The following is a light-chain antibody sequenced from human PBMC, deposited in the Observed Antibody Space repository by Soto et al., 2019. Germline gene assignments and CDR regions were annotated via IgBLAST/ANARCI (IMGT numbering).Light chain of an antibody. Sequence: DIQMTQSPSSLSASVGDRVTITCRASQSISSYLNWYQQKPGKAPKLLIYAASSLQSGVPSRFSGSGSGTDFIFTISSLQPEDFATFYCQQSYTTPLTFGGGTKVDIK. CDR1: QSISSY. CDR2: AAS. J-gene: IGKJ4*01. V-gene: IGKV1-39*01. CDR3: QQSYTTPLT.